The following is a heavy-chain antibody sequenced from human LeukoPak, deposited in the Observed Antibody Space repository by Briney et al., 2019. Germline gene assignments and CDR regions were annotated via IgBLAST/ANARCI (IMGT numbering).Heavy chain of an antibody. Sequence: SETLSLTCAVYGGSFSGYYWSWIRQPPGKGLEWIGEINHSGSTNYNPSLKSRVTISVDTSKNQFSLKLSSVNAADTAVYYCARGRVLRFLEWLSAPAPPKYGMDVWGQGTTVTVSS. CDR2: INHSGST. CDR3: ARGRVLRFLEWLSAPAPPKYGMDV. CDR1: GGSFSGYY. V-gene: IGHV4-34*01. D-gene: IGHD3-3*01. J-gene: IGHJ6*02.